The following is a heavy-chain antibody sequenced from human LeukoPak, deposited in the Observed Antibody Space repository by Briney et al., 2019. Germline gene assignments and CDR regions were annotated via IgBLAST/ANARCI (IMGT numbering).Heavy chain of an antibody. CDR1: GGTFRSHI. CDR3: ARDGYGYGDYPIFDY. CDR2: INPKSGGT. Sequence: ASVKVSCKTSGGTFRSHIFSWVRQAPGQGLEWMGWINPKSGGTNLAQKFQGRVTMTRDTSINTAHMELSRLRSDDTAVYYCARDGYGYGDYPIFDYWGQGTLVTVSS. J-gene: IGHJ4*02. V-gene: IGHV1-2*02. D-gene: IGHD4-17*01.